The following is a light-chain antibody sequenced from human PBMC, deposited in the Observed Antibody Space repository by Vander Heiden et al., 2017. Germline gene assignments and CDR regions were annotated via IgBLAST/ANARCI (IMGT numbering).Light chain of an antibody. Sequence: QSVLTQPPSVSRAPGQRGTIPCTGSSSNIGAGYDVHWYQQLPGTAPKLLIYGNSNRPSGVPDRFAGSKSGTSASLAITGLQAEDEADYYCQSYDSSLSGPNWVFGGGTKLTVL. CDR2: GNS. J-gene: IGLJ3*02. CDR1: SSNIGAGYD. CDR3: QSYDSSLSGPNWV. V-gene: IGLV1-40*01.